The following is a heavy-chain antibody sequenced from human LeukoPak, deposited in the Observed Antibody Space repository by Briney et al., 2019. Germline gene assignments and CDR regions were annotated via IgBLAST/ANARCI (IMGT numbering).Heavy chain of an antibody. V-gene: IGHV4-59*08. D-gene: IGHD1-14*01. CDR2: MYYSANA. J-gene: IGHJ5*02. Sequence: NPSETLSLTCTVSGGSVTSYYWTWIRQPPGKGLEWIGSMYYSANANYNPSLNSRVSMSVDPSKNQFSLRLSSVTAADTAIYYCARRRTPDYWFDPWGQGTLVTVSS. CDR3: ARRRTPDYWFDP. CDR1: GGSVTSYY.